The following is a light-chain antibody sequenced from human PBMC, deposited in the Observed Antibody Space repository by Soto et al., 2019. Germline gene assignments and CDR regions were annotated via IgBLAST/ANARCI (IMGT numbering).Light chain of an antibody. CDR2: EVT. V-gene: IGLV2-8*01. CDR1: SNDIGGYDY. J-gene: IGLJ3*02. CDR3: SSYADFRRVL. Sequence: HSALTQPPSASGSPGQSVTISCTGTSNDIGGYDYVSWYRQYPGKAPKVLIYEVTKRPSGVPDRFSGSKSGSTASLTVSGLQPDDEGDYYCSSYADFRRVLFGGGTKLTVL.